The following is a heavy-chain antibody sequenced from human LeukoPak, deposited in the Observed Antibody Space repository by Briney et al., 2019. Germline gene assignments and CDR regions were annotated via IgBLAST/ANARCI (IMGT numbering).Heavy chain of an antibody. CDR3: ARDRTPGQLPYKGPFDY. CDR2: INPSGGST. J-gene: IGHJ4*02. Sequence: GASVKVSYKASGYTFTSYYMHWVRQAPGQGLEWMGIINPSGGSTSYAQKFQGRVTMTRDTSTSTVYMELSSLRSEDTAVYYCARDRTPGQLPYKGPFDYWGQGTLVTISS. V-gene: IGHV1-46*01. CDR1: GYTFTSYY. D-gene: IGHD2-2*02.